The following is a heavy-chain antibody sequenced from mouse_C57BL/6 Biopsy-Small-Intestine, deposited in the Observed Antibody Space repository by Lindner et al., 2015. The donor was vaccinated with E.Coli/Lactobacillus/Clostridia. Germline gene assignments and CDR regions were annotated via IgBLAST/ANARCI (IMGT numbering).Heavy chain of an antibody. CDR3: ARGVFDVLTGYYYYGMDV. D-gene: IGHD1-1*01. Sequence: SVKVSCKASGNTFTSYDFNWVRQATGQGPEWMGWMNPSNSNTGYERKFQGRITMTWDTSISTAYMELSSLRSEDTAVYYCARGVFDVLTGYYYYGMDVWGQGTTVTVSS. CDR1: GNTFTSYD. J-gene: IGHJ1*01. V-gene: IGHV1-81*01. CDR2: MNPSNSNT.